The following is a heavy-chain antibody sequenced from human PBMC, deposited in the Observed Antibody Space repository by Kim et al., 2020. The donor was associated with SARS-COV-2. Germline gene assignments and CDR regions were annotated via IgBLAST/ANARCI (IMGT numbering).Heavy chain of an antibody. CDR2: YI. V-gene: IGHV3-21*01. CDR3: ARDQGAFDI. Sequence: YIYHADSMKRRFSISRDNAKISLYLQMNSLRAEDTAVYYCARDQGAFDIWGQGTMVTVSS. J-gene: IGHJ3*02.